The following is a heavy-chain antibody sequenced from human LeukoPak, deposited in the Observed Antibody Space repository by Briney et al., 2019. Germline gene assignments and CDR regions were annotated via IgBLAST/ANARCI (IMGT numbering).Heavy chain of an antibody. J-gene: IGHJ3*02. D-gene: IGHD3-16*01. V-gene: IGHV3-23*01. CDR2: ISGSRDTT. Sequence: GGSLRRSCAASGFTFSSYAMNWVRQAPGKGLEWVSTISGSRDTTYYADSVKGRFTISRDNSRNTLYLQMNSLRAEDTAVYYCATHENGGRAFDIWGQGTMVTVSS. CDR3: ATHENGGRAFDI. CDR1: GFTFSSYA.